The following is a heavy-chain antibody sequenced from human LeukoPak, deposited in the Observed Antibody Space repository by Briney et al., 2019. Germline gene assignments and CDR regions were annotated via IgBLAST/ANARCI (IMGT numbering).Heavy chain of an antibody. CDR3: ARENDSSGYYHPSFDY. V-gene: IGHV1-18*01. D-gene: IGHD3-22*01. CDR1: GYTFTSYG. CDR2: ISAYNGNT. Sequence: GASVKVSCKASGYTFTSYGISWVRQAPGQGLEWMGWISAYNGNTNYAQKFQGRVTIAADESTSTAYMELSSLRSEDTAVYYCARENDSSGYYHPSFDYWGQGTLVTVSS. J-gene: IGHJ4*02.